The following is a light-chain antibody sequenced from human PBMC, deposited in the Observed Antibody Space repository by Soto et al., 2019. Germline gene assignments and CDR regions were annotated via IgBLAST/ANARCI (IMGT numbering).Light chain of an antibody. V-gene: IGKV1-5*01. CDR2: DAS. CDR3: QPMRT. J-gene: IGKJ1*01. Sequence: DIQMTQSPSTLSASVGDRVTITCRASQSISSWLAWYQQKPGKAPKLLIYDASSLESGVPSRFSGSGSGTEFTLTISRLQPDDYATYYCQPMRTFGQGTKVEIK. CDR1: QSISSW.